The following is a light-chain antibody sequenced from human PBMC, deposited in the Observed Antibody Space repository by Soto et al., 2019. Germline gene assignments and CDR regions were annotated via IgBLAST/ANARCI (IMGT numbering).Light chain of an antibody. V-gene: IGKV1-5*03. J-gene: IGKJ3*01. Sequence: DIQMTQSPSTLSASVGDRVTITCRASQSISNWLAWYQQKPGKAPKLLISKASKLESGVPSRFTGSGSGTEFTLTISSLQPDDLATYYCQQYKNYPFTFGPGAKVGVK. CDR1: QSISNW. CDR2: KAS. CDR3: QQYKNYPFT.